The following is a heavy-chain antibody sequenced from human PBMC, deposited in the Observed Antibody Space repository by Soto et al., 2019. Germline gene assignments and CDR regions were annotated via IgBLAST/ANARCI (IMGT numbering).Heavy chain of an antibody. Sequence: EVQLVESGGGLVQPWGSLRLSCAASGFTFLSYDMHWVRQATVKGLEWVSAIGTAGDPYYPGSVKGRFTIARENAKNSLYLQMNSPRAGDTAVYYCARADYGANGVWYFDLWGRGTLVTVSS. CDR1: GFTFLSYD. D-gene: IGHD4-17*01. CDR2: IGTAGDP. CDR3: ARADYGANGVWYFDL. J-gene: IGHJ2*01. V-gene: IGHV3-13*05.